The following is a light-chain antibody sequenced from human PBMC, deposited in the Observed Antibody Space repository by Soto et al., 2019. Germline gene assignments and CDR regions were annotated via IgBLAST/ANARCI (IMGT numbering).Light chain of an antibody. J-gene: IGLJ2*01. CDR3: SSYTANTTLI. V-gene: IGLV2-14*01. CDR1: SSDVGGYNY. CDR2: EVN. Sequence: QSALTQPASVSGSPGQSITISCTGTSSDVGGYNYVSWYQQHPGKVPKLMIYEVNNRPSGVSNRFSGSKSGNTASLTISGLQAEDEADYYCSSYTANTTLIFGGGTKVTVL.